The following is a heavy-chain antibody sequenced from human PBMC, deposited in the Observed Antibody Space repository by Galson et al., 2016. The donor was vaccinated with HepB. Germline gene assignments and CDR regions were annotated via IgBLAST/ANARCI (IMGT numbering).Heavy chain of an antibody. D-gene: IGHD3-22*01. CDR1: GFTFSDNY. V-gene: IGHV3-11*06. CDR2: ITSTGSYT. CDR3: ATGPPSYYYDSSGYYSG. Sequence: SLRLSCAASGFTFSDNYMSWIRQAPGRGLEWLSYITSTGSYTNYAGSVKGRLTVSRDNAKNSLYLQMNSLRAEDTAVYYCATGPPSYYYDSSGYYSGWGQGTLVTFSS. J-gene: IGHJ4*02.